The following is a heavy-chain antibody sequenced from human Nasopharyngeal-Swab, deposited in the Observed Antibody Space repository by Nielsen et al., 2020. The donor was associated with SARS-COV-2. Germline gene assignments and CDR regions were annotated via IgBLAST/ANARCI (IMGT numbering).Heavy chain of an antibody. CDR1: GYSFTSYW. V-gene: IGHV5-51*01. CDR3: ARLVSTTVTTTYFDY. Sequence: GESLKISCKGSGYSFTSYWIGWVLQMPGKGLEWMGIIYPGYSDTRYSPSFQGQVTISADKSISTAYLQWSSLKASDTAMYYCARLVSTTVTTTYFDYWGQGTLVTVSS. J-gene: IGHJ4*02. CDR2: IYPGYSDT. D-gene: IGHD4-17*01.